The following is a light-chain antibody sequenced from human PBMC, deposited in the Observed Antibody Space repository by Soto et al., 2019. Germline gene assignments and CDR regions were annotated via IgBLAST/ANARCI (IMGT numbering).Light chain of an antibody. V-gene: IGLV2-11*01. CDR3: CSNGGSYPVA. J-gene: IGLJ1*01. Sequence: QSVLTQPRSVSGSPGQSVTISCTGTSSDVGGYNYVSWYQHHTGNAPKLMIYDVDKRPSGVPGRFSGSKSGNTASLTISGLQAEDEADYYCCSNGGSYPVAFGTGTKVTVL. CDR1: SSDVGGYNY. CDR2: DVD.